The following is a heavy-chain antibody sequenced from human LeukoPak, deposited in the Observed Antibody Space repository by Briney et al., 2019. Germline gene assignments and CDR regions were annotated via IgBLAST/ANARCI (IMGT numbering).Heavy chain of an antibody. Sequence: GGSLRLSCAASGFTVSSNYMSWVRQAPGKGLEWVSVIYSGGRTYYADSVKGRFTISRDNSKNTVNLQMNSLRAEDTAVYYCARAVDMGGHFYYWGQGTLVTVSS. V-gene: IGHV3-66*01. D-gene: IGHD5-12*01. CDR3: ARAVDMGGHFYY. CDR1: GFTVSSNY. J-gene: IGHJ4*02. CDR2: IYSGGRT.